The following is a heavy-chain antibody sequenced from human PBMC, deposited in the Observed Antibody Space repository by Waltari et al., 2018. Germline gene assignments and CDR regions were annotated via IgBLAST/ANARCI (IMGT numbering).Heavy chain of an antibody. CDR2: ISNSGSTM. CDR1: GFSMSNYE. CDR3: ARPSTEYYYYYYYMDV. V-gene: IGHV3-48*03. Sequence: EMQVVESGGGLVQRGGYVRLSCEASGFSMSNYEMNWIRQAPGKGLDWVSYISNSGSTMYYADSVKGRFTISRDNAKNSLYLEMNSLRAEDTAIYYCARPSTEYYYYYYYMDVWGKGTTVTVS. J-gene: IGHJ6*03.